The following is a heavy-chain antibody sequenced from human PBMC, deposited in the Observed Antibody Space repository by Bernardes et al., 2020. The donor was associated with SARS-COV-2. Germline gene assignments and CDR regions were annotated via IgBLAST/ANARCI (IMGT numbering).Heavy chain of an antibody. J-gene: IGHJ4*01. CDR2: ISWDGGSP. D-gene: IGHD2-2*01. CDR3: AKDVDRGYCSSTSCYPDY. V-gene: IGHV3-43*01. Sequence: WGSLRLSCAPSGFTFDDSTMHWVRQAPGKGLEWVSLISWDGGSPYYADSVKGRFTISRDNSKNSLYLQMNSLRTEDTALYYCAKDVDRGYCSSTSCYPDYWGHETLVTVS. CDR1: GFTFDDST.